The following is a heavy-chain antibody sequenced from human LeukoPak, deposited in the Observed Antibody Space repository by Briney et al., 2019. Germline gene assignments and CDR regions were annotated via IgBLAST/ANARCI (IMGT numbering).Heavy chain of an antibody. Sequence: PSETLSLTCTVSGYSFSSGYYWGWIRQPPGKGLEWIGSIYHSGSTYYNPSLKSRVTISVDTSKNQFSLKLSSVTAADTAVYYCAVNSGYSYGYQTDAFDIWGQGTMVTVSS. D-gene: IGHD5-18*01. V-gene: IGHV4-38-2*02. CDR1: GYSFSSGYY. CDR3: AVNSGYSYGYQTDAFDI. CDR2: IYHSGST. J-gene: IGHJ3*02.